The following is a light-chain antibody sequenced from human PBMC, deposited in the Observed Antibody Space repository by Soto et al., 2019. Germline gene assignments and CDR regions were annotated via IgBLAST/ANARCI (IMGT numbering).Light chain of an antibody. J-gene: IGLJ3*02. Sequence: QSALTQPPSASGSPGQSVTISCTGTSSDVGAYNYVSWYQPHAGKAPKLVIYEVTKRPSGVPDRFSGSKSANTASLTVSGLQAEDEADYYCSSFASSNTWVFGGGTKLTVL. CDR3: SSFASSNTWV. CDR2: EVT. V-gene: IGLV2-8*01. CDR1: SSDVGAYNY.